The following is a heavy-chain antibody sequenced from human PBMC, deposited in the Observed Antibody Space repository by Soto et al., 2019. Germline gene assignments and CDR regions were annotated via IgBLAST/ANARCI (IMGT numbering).Heavy chain of an antibody. CDR3: ALAAAGTGWFDP. CDR2: INHSGST. J-gene: IGHJ5*02. D-gene: IGHD6-13*01. Sequence: SETLSLTCAVYGGSFSGYYWSWIRQPPGKGLEWIGEINHSGSTNYNPSLKSRVTISVDTSKNQFSLKLSSVTAADTAVYYCALAAAGTGWFDPWGQRTLVTVSS. V-gene: IGHV4-34*01. CDR1: GGSFSGYY.